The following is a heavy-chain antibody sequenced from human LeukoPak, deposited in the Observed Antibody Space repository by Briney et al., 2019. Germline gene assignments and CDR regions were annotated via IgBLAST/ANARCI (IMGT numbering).Heavy chain of an antibody. J-gene: IGHJ5*02. CDR1: GGSFSGYY. CDR3: ARSGYCSGGSCYAAPWFDP. Sequence: SETLSLTCAVYGGSFSGYYWSWIRQPPGKGLEWIGEINHSGSTYYNPSLKSRVTISVDRSKNQFSLKLSSVTAADTAVYYCARSGYCSGGSCYAAPWFDPWGQGTLVTVSS. CDR2: INHSGST. V-gene: IGHV4-34*01. D-gene: IGHD2-15*01.